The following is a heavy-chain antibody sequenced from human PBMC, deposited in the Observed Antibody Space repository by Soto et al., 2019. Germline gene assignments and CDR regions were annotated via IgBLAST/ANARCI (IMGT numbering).Heavy chain of an antibody. D-gene: IGHD6-19*01. Sequence: ASVKVSCKASGYTFTSYGISWVRQAPGQGLEWMGWISAYNGNTNYAQKLQGRVTMTTDTSTSTAYMGVKSLRSDDTAVYYCARDQTLFAVAGTFGGNYYGMDVWGQGTTVTVSS. CDR1: GYTFTSYG. J-gene: IGHJ6*02. CDR3: ARDQTLFAVAGTFGGNYYGMDV. CDR2: ISAYNGNT. V-gene: IGHV1-18*01.